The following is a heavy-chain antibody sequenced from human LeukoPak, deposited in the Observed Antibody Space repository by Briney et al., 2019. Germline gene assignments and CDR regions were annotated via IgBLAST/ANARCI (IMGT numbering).Heavy chain of an antibody. CDR3: AREYYYDSSGYYSPWFDP. J-gene: IGHJ5*02. CDR2: INPNSGGT. CDR1: GYTFTGYY. Sequence: GASVKVSCKASGYTFTGYYMHWVRQAPGQGLEWMGWINPNSGGTNYAQKFQGRVTMTRDTSISTAYMELSRLRSDDTAVYYCAREYYYDSSGYYSPWFDPWGQGTLVTVSS. V-gene: IGHV1-2*02. D-gene: IGHD3-22*01.